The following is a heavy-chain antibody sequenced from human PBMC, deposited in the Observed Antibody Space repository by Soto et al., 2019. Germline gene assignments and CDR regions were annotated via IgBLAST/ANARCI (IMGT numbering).Heavy chain of an antibody. CDR1: GDSFTDYY. CDR3: GRGHYSSGWPIAN. J-gene: IGHJ4*02. D-gene: IGHD6-19*01. CDR2: VFHSSTT. Sequence: QVQLQQSGPGLLKPSETLTLTCTVSGDSFTDYYLNWIRQAPGKGLEWMGFVFHSSTTSYNPSLKSGAGISDDTSKRPFSLRRTSVTAAQTAISYCGRGHYSSGWPIANWAQGIRVPVSS. V-gene: IGHV4-59*01.